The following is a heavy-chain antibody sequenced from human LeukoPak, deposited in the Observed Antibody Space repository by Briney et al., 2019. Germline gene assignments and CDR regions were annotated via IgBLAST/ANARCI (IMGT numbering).Heavy chain of an antibody. J-gene: IGHJ4*02. CDR3: LKDLYKGDSSSWYYFHY. Sequence: GGSPRLSCAASGFIISNYAMHWVRQAPGKGLEYISAISANGGSTYYADSVKGRFTISRDNSRNTLYLQMSSLRAEDTAIYHCLKDLYKGDSSSWYYFHYWGQGTLVTVSS. D-gene: IGHD6-13*01. CDR2: ISANGGST. V-gene: IGHV3-64D*06. CDR1: GFIISNYA.